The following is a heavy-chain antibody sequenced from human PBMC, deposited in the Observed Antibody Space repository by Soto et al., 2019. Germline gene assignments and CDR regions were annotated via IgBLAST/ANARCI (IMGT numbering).Heavy chain of an antibody. V-gene: IGHV2-70*01. J-gene: IGHJ6*02. CDR3: ALTGNTNTGILDF. CDR2: IDWVDDK. CDR1: GFSLSTSGMC. Sequence: SCPTLVNPTQTLTLTCTFSGFSLSTSGMCVNWIRQPPGKALEWLALIDWVDDKFYSTSLKTRLTISKDTSKHQVVLTMTNMDPVDPATYCGALTGNTNTGILDFWGQGTTLTVAS.